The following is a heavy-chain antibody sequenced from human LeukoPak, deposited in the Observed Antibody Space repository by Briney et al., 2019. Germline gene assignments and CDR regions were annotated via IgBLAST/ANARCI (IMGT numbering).Heavy chain of an antibody. V-gene: IGHV3-21*01. CDR2: ISSSSSYI. CDR1: GFTFSSYS. Sequence: GGSLRLSCAASGFTFSSYSMNWVRQAPGKGLEWVSSISSSSSYIYYADSVKGRFTISRDNAKNSLYLQMNSLRAEDTAVYYCARDLHQLLFDCWGQGTLVTVSS. J-gene: IGHJ4*02. CDR3: ARDLHQLLFDC. D-gene: IGHD2-2*01.